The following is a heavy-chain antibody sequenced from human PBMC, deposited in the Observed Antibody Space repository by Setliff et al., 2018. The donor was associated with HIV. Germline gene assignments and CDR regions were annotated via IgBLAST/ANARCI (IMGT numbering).Heavy chain of an antibody. V-gene: IGHV1-69*13. CDR3: ARGTWMQARWWFDS. CDR2: IIPILGTT. Sequence: GASVKVSCKASGGTFNNYAISWVRQAPGQGLEWMGGIIPILGTTNYAQKIQGRVKFSADESTGTAYMDLTRLRVDDTAIYYCARGTWMQARWWFDSWGQGTQVTVFS. D-gene: IGHD5-18*01. CDR1: GGTFNNYA. J-gene: IGHJ5*01.